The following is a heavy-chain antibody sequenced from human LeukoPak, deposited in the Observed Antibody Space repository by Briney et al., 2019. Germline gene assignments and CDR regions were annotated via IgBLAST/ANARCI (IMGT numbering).Heavy chain of an antibody. CDR2: IYYSGST. J-gene: IGHJ5*01. CDR1: GGSVSIGSYY. CDR3: ARGYCSGSSCYSRTFGS. V-gene: IGHV4-61*01. D-gene: IGHD2-15*01. Sequence: PSETLSLACTVSGGSVSIGSYYWNWIRQPPGKGLEWIGYIYYSGSTNYNPSLKSRVTIPVDTSNNQFSLKLTSVTAADTAVYYCARGYCSGSSCYSRTFGSWGQGTLVTVSS.